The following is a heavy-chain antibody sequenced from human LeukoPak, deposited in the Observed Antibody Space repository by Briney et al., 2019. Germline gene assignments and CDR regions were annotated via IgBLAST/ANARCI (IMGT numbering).Heavy chain of an antibody. J-gene: IGHJ4*02. V-gene: IGHV1-2*02. CDR1: GYTFTGYY. D-gene: IGHD3-16*01. CDR2: INPNSGGT. CDR3: AKDPRRMARLITFGGGRPYYFDY. Sequence: ASVMVSCKASGYTFTGYYMHWVRQAPGQGLEWMGWINPNSGGTSYAQKFQGRVTMTRDTSISTAYMELSRLRAEDTAVYYCAKDPRRMARLITFGGGRPYYFDYWGQGTLVTVSS.